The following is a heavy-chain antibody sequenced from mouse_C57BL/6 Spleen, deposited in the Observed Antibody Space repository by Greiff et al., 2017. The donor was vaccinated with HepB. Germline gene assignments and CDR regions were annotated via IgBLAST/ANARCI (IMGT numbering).Heavy chain of an antibody. J-gene: IGHJ2*01. CDR1: GYAFSSYW. V-gene: IGHV1-80*01. Sequence: QVQLQQSGAELVKPGASVKISCKASGYAFSSYWMNWVKQRPGKGLEWIGQIYPGDGDTNYNGKFKGKATLTADKSSSTAYMQLSSLTSEDSAVYFCASVPYYYGSSHPYYFDYWGQGTTLTVSS. CDR3: ASVPYYYGSSHPYYFDY. D-gene: IGHD1-1*01. CDR2: IYPGDGDT.